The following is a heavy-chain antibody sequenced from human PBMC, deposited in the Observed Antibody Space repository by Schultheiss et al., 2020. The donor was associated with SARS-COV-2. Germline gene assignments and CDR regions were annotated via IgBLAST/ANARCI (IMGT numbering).Heavy chain of an antibody. CDR1: GYTFTSYG. CDR2: ISAYNGNT. J-gene: IGHJ6*02. Sequence: ASVKVSCKASGYTFTSYGISWVRQAPGQGLEWMGWISAYNGNTNYAQKLQGRVTMTTDTSTSTAYMELRSLRSDDTAVYYCARRGGTVYCSGGSCYWDYYYGMDVWGQGTTVTVSS. CDR3: ARRGGTVYCSGGSCYWDYYYGMDV. D-gene: IGHD2-15*01. V-gene: IGHV1-18*01.